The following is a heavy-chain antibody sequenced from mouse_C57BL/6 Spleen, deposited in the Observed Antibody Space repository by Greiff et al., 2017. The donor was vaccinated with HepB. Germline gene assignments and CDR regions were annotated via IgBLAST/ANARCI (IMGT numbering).Heavy chain of an antibody. CDR1: GYAFTNYL. D-gene: IGHD1-1*01. Sequence: QVQLKQSGAELVSPGTSVKVSCKASGYAFTNYLIEWVKQRPGQGLEWIGVINPGSGGTNYNEKFKGKATLTADKSSSTAYMQLSSLTSEDSAVYFCARKTTVVAPYAMDYWGQGTSVTVSS. CDR3: ARKTTVVAPYAMDY. J-gene: IGHJ4*01. CDR2: INPGSGGT. V-gene: IGHV1-54*01.